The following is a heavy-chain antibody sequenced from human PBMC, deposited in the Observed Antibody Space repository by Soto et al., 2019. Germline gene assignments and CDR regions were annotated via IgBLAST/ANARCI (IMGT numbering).Heavy chain of an antibody. CDR2: IYYSGST. CDR1: GGSISSSGYY. Sequence: QVQLQESGPGLVKPSQTLSLTCTVSGGSISSSGYYWSWIRQHPGKGLEWIGYIYYSGSTYYNPSLKSRVTISVDTSKNQFSLKLSSVTAADTAVYYCARETTYYYGSGSYSRPFDYWGQGTLVTVSS. CDR3: ARETTYYYGSGSYSRPFDY. J-gene: IGHJ4*02. V-gene: IGHV4-31*03. D-gene: IGHD3-10*01.